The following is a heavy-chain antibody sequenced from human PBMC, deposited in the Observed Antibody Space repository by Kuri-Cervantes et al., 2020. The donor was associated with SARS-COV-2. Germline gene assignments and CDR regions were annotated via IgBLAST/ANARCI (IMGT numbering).Heavy chain of an antibody. J-gene: IGHJ6*02. V-gene: IGHV4-34*01. CDR2: INHSGST. D-gene: IGHD6-19*01. CDR1: GGSFSGYY. Sequence: SQTLSLTCAVYGGSFSGYYWSWIRQPPGKGLEWIGEINHSGSTNYNPSLKSRVTISVDTSKNQFSLELSSVTAADTAVYYCARGVGAAVAGTLITIYYYYGMDVWGQGTTVTVSS. CDR3: ARGVGAAVAGTLITIYYYYGMDV.